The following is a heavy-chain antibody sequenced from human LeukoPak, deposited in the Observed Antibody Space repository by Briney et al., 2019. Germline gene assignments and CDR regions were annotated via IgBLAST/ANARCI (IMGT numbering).Heavy chain of an antibody. CDR3: TTLYYYDSSAYYAKKDY. D-gene: IGHD3-22*01. CDR1: GFTFSNAW. CDR2: IKSKTDGGTT. V-gene: IGHV3-15*01. J-gene: IGHJ4*02. Sequence: PGKSLRLSCAASGFTFSNAWMSWVRQAPGKGLEWAGRIKSKTDGGTTDYAAPVKGRFTISRDDSKKTVYLQMNSLKTEDTAVYYCTTLYYYDSSAYYAKKDYWGQGTLVTVSS.